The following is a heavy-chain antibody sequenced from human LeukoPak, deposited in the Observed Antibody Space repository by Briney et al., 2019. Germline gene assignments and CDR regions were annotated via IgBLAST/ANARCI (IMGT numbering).Heavy chain of an antibody. J-gene: IGHJ5*02. CDR1: GGSISSYY. V-gene: IGHV4-59*01. D-gene: IGHD2-2*01. CDR2: IYYSGST. Sequence: SETLSLTCTVSGGSISSYYWSWIRQPPGKGLEWIGYIYYSGSTNYNPSLKSRATISVDTSKNQFSLKLSSVTAADTAVYYCARSFFRPAGWFDPWGQGTLVTVSS. CDR3: ARSFFRPAGWFDP.